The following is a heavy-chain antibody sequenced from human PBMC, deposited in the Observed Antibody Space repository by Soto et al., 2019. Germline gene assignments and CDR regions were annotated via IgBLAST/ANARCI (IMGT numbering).Heavy chain of an antibody. Sequence: QVQRVQSGAEVQKPGSSVKVSCKASGGTFSSYAISWVRQAPGQGLEWMGGIIPIFGTANYAQKFQGRVTITADESTSTAYMELSSLRSEDTAVYYCARSRYLIAPRAFFDYWGQGTLVTVSS. CDR3: ARSRYLIAPRAFFDY. CDR2: IIPIFGTA. CDR1: GGTFSSYA. V-gene: IGHV1-69*01. J-gene: IGHJ4*02. D-gene: IGHD6-13*01.